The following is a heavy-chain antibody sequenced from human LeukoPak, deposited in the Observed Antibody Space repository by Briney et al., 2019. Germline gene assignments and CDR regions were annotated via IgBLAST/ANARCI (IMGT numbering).Heavy chain of an antibody. CDR1: GGSISRYY. V-gene: IGHV4-59*08. D-gene: IGHD3-10*01. CDR3: ARLDYNKGFNYYYGMDV. Sequence: SETLSLTCTVPGGSISRYYWSWIRQPPGKGLEWIGYVYYSGNTNYNPSLKSRVTISVDMSKNQFSLKLSSVTPADTAVYYCARLDYNKGFNYYYGMDVWGQGITVTVSS. CDR2: VYYSGNT. J-gene: IGHJ6*02.